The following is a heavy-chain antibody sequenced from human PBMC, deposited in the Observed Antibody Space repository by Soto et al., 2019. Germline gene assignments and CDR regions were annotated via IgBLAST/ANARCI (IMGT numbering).Heavy chain of an antibody. CDR3: ARHTRNQFDP. CDR2: IYYSERTSYNSGST. J-gene: IGHJ5*02. Sequence: SETLSLTCTLSGDSMTSSSYYWVWILQPPGKGLEWIGSIYYSERTSYNSGSTYYSPSLKSRVTISGDTSKSQFSLKLSSVTAADTAVYYCARHTRNQFDPWGQGTLVTVSS. V-gene: IGHV4-39*01. CDR1: GDSMTSSSYY.